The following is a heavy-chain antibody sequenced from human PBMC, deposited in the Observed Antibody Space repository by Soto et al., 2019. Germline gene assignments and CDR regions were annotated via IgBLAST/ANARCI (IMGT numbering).Heavy chain of an antibody. CDR3: ARGGEKAMGLDYYYYYGMDV. V-gene: IGHV1-46*04. D-gene: IGHD5-18*01. CDR1: GYTFTSYH. CDR2: INPSGGRT. Sequence: QVQLVQSGAEVKKPGASVKVSCKASGYTFTSYHMHWVRQAPGQGLEWMGIINPSGGRTSYAQKSQGRVTMTRDTSTSTVYMELGSLRSEDTAVYYCARGGEKAMGLDYYYYYGMDVWGQGTTVTVSS. J-gene: IGHJ6*02.